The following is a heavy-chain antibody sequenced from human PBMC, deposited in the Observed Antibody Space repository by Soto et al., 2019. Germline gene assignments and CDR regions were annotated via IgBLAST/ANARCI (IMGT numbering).Heavy chain of an antibody. CDR1: GFTFSSYA. V-gene: IGHV3-23*01. CDR3: ARQNDNHYYGSGNNPFDY. J-gene: IGHJ4*02. CDR2: ISGSGGST. D-gene: IGHD3-10*01. Sequence: GGSLRLSCAASGFTFSSYAMSWVRQAPGKGLEWVSAISGSGGSTYYADSVKGRFTISRDNSKNTLYLQMNSLRAEDTAVYYCARQNDNHYYGSGNNPFDYWGQRTLVTVSS.